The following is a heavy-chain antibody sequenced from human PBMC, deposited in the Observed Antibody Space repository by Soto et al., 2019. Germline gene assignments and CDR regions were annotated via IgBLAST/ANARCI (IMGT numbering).Heavy chain of an antibody. D-gene: IGHD6-19*01. Sequence: ASVKVSCKASGYSFIKYGISWVRQAPGQGLEWMGWISTYNGDTNSAPKSQGRVTMTRDTSTSTAYMELTSLRSDDTAVYYCARDPSNTSGYRIWFDSWGQGNLVTVSS. CDR1: GYSFIKYG. V-gene: IGHV1-18*01. CDR2: ISTYNGDT. CDR3: ARDPSNTSGYRIWFDS. J-gene: IGHJ5*01.